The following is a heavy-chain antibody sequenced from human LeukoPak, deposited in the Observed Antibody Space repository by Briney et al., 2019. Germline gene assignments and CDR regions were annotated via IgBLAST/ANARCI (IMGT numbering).Heavy chain of an antibody. Sequence: SETLSLTCAVSGVSFDNYYWSWVRQPPGKGLEWLGVINHSGYTNDSPSLKSRVTLSIDTSRKQFSLNLKSVTVADAGIYYCTRMTTGHDYWGQGTLVTVSS. CDR3: TRMTTGHDY. J-gene: IGHJ4*02. CDR1: GVSFDNYY. CDR2: INHSGYT. D-gene: IGHD4-17*01. V-gene: IGHV4-34*01.